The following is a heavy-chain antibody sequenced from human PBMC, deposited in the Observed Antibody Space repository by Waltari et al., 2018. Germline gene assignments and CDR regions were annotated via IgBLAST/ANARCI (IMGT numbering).Heavy chain of an antibody. CDR3: ARVHPRDYCFDY. CDR2: IYYSGST. V-gene: IGHV4-31*01. Sequence: QVHLQESGPGLVKPSQTLSLTCPVSGGSICSGGYYCSWIRQHPGKGLEWIGYIYYSGSTYYNPSLKSLVTISVATSKNQFSLKLSSVTAADTAVYYCARVHPRDYCFDYWGQGTLVTVSS. D-gene: IGHD4-17*01. J-gene: IGHJ4*02. CDR1: GGSICSGGYY.